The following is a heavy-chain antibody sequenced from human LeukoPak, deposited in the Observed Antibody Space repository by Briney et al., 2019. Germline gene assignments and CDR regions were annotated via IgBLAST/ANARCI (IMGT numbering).Heavy chain of an antibody. CDR2: ISGSGGST. D-gene: IGHD2-8*01. Sequence: GGSLRLSCAASGVTFSNYAMSWVRQAPGQGLEWVSVISGSGGSTHYADSVKGRFTISRDNSKSTLYLQMNSLRDDDSAAYFCARVYLERLTAGYFDHWGQGTQVTVSP. CDR3: ARVYLERLTAGYFDH. CDR1: GVTFSNYA. V-gene: IGHV3-23*01. J-gene: IGHJ4*02.